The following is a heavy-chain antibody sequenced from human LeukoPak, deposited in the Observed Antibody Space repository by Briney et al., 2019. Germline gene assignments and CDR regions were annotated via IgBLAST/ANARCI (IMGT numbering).Heavy chain of an antibody. D-gene: IGHD3-10*01. CDR1: GFTFSSYG. CDR3: AREISITMVRGAFDP. CDR2: IWYDGSNK. V-gene: IGHV3-33*01. J-gene: IGHJ5*02. Sequence: GGSLRLSCAASGFTFSSYGMHRVRQAPGKGLEWVAVIWYDGSNKYYADSVKGRFTISRDNSKNTLYLQMNSLRAEDTAVYYCAREISITMVRGAFDPWGQGTLVTVSS.